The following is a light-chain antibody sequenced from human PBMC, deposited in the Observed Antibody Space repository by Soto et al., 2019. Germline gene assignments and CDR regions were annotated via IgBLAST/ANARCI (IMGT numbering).Light chain of an antibody. Sequence: QSALPQPASVSVSPGQSITISCTGTSSDVGGYNYVSWYQQHPGKAPKPMIYDVSNRPSGVSNRFSGSKSGNTASLTISGLQAEDEADYYCSSYTSSSTVFGTGTKVTVL. CDR3: SSYTSSSTV. V-gene: IGLV2-14*01. CDR1: SSDVGGYNY. CDR2: DVS. J-gene: IGLJ1*01.